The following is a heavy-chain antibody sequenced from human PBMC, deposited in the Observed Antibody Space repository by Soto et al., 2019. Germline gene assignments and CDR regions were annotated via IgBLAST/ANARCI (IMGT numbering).Heavy chain of an antibody. J-gene: IGHJ6*02. CDR3: ARDGNRRRGYSYGNYYYYGMDV. V-gene: IGHV1-69*01. Sequence: QVQLVQSGAEVKKPGSSVKVSCKASGGTFSSYAISWVRQAPGQGLEWMGGIIPIFGTAKYAQKFQGRVKITADESTRTAYMELCSLRPEDTAVYYCARDGNRRRGYSYGNYYYYGMDVWGQGTTVTDSS. CDR1: GGTFSSYA. D-gene: IGHD5-18*01. CDR2: IIPIFGTA.